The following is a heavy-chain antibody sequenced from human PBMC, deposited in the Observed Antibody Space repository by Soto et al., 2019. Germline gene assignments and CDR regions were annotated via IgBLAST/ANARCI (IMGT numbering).Heavy chain of an antibody. CDR1: GFTFSSYA. CDR3: ARGRRRGTRHDIGWYYYYYMDV. V-gene: IGHV3-23*01. J-gene: IGHJ6*03. Sequence: QPGGSLRLSCAASGFTFSSYAMSWVRQAPGKGLEWVSAISGSGGSTYYADSVKGRFTISRDNSKNTLYLQMNSLRAEDTAVYYCARGRRRGTRHDIGWYYYYYMDVWGKGTTVTVSS. D-gene: IGHD3-22*01. CDR2: ISGSGGST.